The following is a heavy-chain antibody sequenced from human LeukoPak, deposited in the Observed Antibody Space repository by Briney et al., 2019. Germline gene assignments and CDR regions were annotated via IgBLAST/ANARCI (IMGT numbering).Heavy chain of an antibody. D-gene: IGHD2-21*02. CDR3: ARGLPGSDTVDY. CDR1: GFTLTNYA. Sequence: PGGSLRLSCAASGFTLTNYAMSWVRPAPGTGLEWVSALSGSADGIYYADSVKGRFTISRDNSQNTLYLQMNSLRAEDTAVYYCARGLPGSDTVDYWGQGTLVTVSS. V-gene: IGHV3-23*01. CDR2: LSGSADGI. J-gene: IGHJ4*02.